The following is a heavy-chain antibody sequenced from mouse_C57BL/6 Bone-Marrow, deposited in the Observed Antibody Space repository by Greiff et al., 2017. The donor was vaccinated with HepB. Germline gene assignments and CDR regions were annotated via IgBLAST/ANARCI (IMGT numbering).Heavy chain of an antibody. Sequence: VQLQQSGPELVKPGDSVKISCKASGYSFTGYFMNWVMQSHGKSLEWIGRINPYNGDTFYNQKFKGKATLTVDKSSSTAHMELRSLTSEDSAVYYCARLRGDKYYFDYWGQGTTLTVSS. J-gene: IGHJ2*01. CDR2: INPYNGDT. CDR1: GYSFTGYF. V-gene: IGHV1-20*01. D-gene: IGHD3-3*01. CDR3: ARLRGDKYYFDY.